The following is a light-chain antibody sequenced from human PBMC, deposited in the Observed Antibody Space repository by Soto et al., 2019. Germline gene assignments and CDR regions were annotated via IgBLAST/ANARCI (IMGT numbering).Light chain of an antibody. J-gene: IGKJ5*01. CDR2: GAS. V-gene: IGKV3-15*01. CDR3: AQYNKWSLIT. CDR1: QSVSNN. Sequence: EIVMTQSPATLSVSPGERATLSCRASQSVSNNLAWYQQKRGQAPRLLIYGASTRATGIPARFSGSGSWPEFTLTISSLQSEDFAVYCCAQYNKWSLITFGQGTRLEIK.